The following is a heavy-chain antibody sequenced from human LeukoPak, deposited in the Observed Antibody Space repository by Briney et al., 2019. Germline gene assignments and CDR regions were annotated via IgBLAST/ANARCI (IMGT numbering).Heavy chain of an antibody. J-gene: IGHJ4*02. CDR1: GGSISGSY. CDR2: MYNSGST. CDR3: ARGIESYGDYGY. D-gene: IGHD4-17*01. Sequence: SEALSLTCTVSGGSISGSYWSWIRQPPGKGLEWIAYMYNSGSTNYNPSLKSRVTISIDTSKNQFSLKLSSLTAADTAIYYCARGIESYGDYGYWGQGILVTVSS. V-gene: IGHV4-59*01.